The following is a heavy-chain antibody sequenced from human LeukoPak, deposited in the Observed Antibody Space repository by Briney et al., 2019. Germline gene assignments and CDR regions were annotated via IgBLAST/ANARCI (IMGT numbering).Heavy chain of an antibody. Sequence: SQTLSLTCAISGDSVFSNSSACSWIRQSPSRGLEWLGRTYYRSKWYNDYAVSVKSRITINPDTSKNQFSLQLNSVTPEDTAVYYCARVLYISRWYYFDKWGQGTLFTVSS. CDR2: TYYRSKWYN. D-gene: IGHD6-13*01. J-gene: IGHJ4*02. CDR1: GDSVFSNSSA. CDR3: ARVLYISRWYYFDK. V-gene: IGHV6-1*01.